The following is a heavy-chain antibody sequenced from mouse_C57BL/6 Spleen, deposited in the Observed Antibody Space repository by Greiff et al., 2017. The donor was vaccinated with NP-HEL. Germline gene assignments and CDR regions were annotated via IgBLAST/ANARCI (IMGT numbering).Heavy chain of an antibody. CDR2: IYPGDGDT. D-gene: IGHD2-4*01. J-gene: IGHJ4*01. V-gene: IGHV1-82*01. Sequence: VQLQQSGPELVKPGASVKISCKASGYAFSSSWMNWVKQRPGKGLEWIGRIYPGDGDTNYNGKFKGKATLTADKSSSTAYMQLSSLTSEDSAVFFCARGRLRRGGNAMDYWGQGTSVTVSS. CDR1: GYAFSSSW. CDR3: ARGRLRRGGNAMDY.